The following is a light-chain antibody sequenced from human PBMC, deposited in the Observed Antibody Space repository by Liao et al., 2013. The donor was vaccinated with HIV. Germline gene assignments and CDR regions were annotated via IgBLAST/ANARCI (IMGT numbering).Light chain of an antibody. Sequence: SYVLTQPPSVSVAPGQTARITCGGDYIGSKSVHWYQQKPGQAPVLVIYYDSDRPSGIPERFSGSNSGNTATLTISGTQAMDEADYYCQAWDSSTGDVVFGGGTKLTVL. V-gene: IGLV3-21*01. CDR1: YIGSKS. J-gene: IGLJ2*01. CDR3: QAWDSSTGDVV. CDR2: YDS.